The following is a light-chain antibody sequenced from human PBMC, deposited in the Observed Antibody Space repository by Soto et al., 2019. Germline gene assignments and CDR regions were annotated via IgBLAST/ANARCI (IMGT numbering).Light chain of an antibody. CDR1: QSVSSSY. CDR3: QQYGSSPRT. J-gene: IGKJ1*01. V-gene: IGKV3-20*01. CDR2: GAS. Sequence: QSVSSSYLAWYQQKPGQAPRLLIYGASSRATGIPDRFSGSGSGTDFTLTISRLEPEDFAVYYCQQYGSSPRTFGQGTKVDIK.